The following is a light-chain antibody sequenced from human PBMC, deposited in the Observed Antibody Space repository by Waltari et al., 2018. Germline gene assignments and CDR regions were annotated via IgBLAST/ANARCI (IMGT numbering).Light chain of an antibody. CDR1: SRDLATYDY. Sequence: QSALTHPPSASGPPGQSVTISCTGTSRDLATYDYVPWYQHHPGKAPKLMIYEVNKRPSGVPDRFSGSKSGYMASLTVSGLQAEDEAEYYCASYAGTDNSVIFAGGTKLTVL. CDR3: ASYAGTDNSVI. V-gene: IGLV2-8*01. CDR2: EVN. J-gene: IGLJ2*01.